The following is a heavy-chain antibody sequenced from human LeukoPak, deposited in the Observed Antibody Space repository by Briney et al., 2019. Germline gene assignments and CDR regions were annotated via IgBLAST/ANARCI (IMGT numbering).Heavy chain of an antibody. CDR1: GGSMSSYY. J-gene: IGHJ3*02. CDR2: IYYSGST. CDR3: ASPGYFYGSGSVDDAFDI. D-gene: IGHD3-10*01. V-gene: IGHV4-59*01. Sequence: PSETLSLTCTVSGGSMSSYYWSWIRQPPGKGLEWIGYIYYSGSTNYSPSLKSRVTISVDTSKNQFSLRLSSVTAADTAVHYCASPGYFYGSGSVDDAFDIWGQGTTVTVSS.